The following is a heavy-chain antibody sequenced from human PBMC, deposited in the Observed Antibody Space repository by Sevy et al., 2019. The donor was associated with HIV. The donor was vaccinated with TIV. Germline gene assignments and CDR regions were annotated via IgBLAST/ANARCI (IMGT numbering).Heavy chain of an antibody. CDR1: GGSMSSSDYF. J-gene: IGHJ4*02. V-gene: IGHV4-39*01. CDR3: ARHGAWRFYFDF. Sequence: SETLSLTCTVSGGSMSSSDYFWGWVRQPPGKGLEWIGSIYYNGDTYHSPSLKSRVTVAVDTSKNQFFLTLTSVTAAGTAIYYCARHGAWRFYFDFWGQGALVTVSS. D-gene: IGHD3-16*01. CDR2: IYYNGDT.